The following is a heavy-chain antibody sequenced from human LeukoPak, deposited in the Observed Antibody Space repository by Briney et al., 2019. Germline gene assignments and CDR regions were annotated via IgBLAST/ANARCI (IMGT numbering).Heavy chain of an antibody. CDR3: ARTGAVAGTTGGYDY. J-gene: IGHJ4*02. Sequence: PETLSLTCTVSGGSISSHYWSWIRQPPGKGLEWIGYIYYSGSTNYNPSLKSRVTISVDTSKNQFSLKLSSVTAADTAVYYCARTGAVAGTTGGYDYWGQGTLVTVSS. CDR2: IYYSGST. D-gene: IGHD6-19*01. V-gene: IGHV4-59*11. CDR1: GGSISSHY.